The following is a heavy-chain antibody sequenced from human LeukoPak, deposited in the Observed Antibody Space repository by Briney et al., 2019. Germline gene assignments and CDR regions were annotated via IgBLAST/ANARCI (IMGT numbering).Heavy chain of an antibody. CDR1: GGSISSYY. Sequence: PSETLSLTCTVAGGSISSYYWSWIRQPPGKGLEGSGYIFYSGSTNYNPSLKSRVTISVDTSKNQFSLKLSSVTAADTAVYYCARTYYYDSSGYYDYWGQGNLVTVSS. J-gene: IGHJ4*02. CDR2: IFYSGST. CDR3: ARTYYYDSSGYYDY. D-gene: IGHD3-22*01. V-gene: IGHV4-59*08.